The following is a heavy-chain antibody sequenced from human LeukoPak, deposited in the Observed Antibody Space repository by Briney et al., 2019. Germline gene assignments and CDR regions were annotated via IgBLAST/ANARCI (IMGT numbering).Heavy chain of an antibody. Sequence: GGSLRLSCAASGFTFSSYEMNWVRPAPGRGLEWVSYISSSGSTIYYADSVKGRSTISRDNAKNSLYLQMNSLRAEDTAVYYCARDPDITMVRGVVDGMDVWGQGTTVTVSS. V-gene: IGHV3-48*03. CDR3: ARDPDITMVRGVVDGMDV. CDR1: GFTFSSYE. D-gene: IGHD3-10*01. J-gene: IGHJ6*02. CDR2: ISSSGSTI.